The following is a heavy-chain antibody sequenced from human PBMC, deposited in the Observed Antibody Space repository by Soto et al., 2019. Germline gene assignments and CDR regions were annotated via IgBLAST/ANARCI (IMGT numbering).Heavy chain of an antibody. V-gene: IGHV4-39*01. J-gene: IGHJ4*02. D-gene: IGHD3-22*01. CDR2: IYYSGST. CDR3: ARTDIPTGVDYYDSSGPPPDY. CDR1: GGSISSSSYY. Sequence: QLQLQESGPGLVKPSETLSLTCTVSGGSISSSSYYWGWIRQPPGKGLEWIGSIYYSGSTYYNPSLKSRVPISVDTSKNQFSLKLSSVTAADTAVYYCARTDIPTGVDYYDSSGPPPDYWGQGTLVTVSS.